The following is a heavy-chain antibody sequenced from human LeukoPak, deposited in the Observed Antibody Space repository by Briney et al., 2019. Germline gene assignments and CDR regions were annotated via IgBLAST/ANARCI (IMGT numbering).Heavy chain of an antibody. CDR3: ARPRSAYSRDAFDI. CDR1: GYSFTSYW. J-gene: IGHJ3*02. D-gene: IGHD3-22*01. V-gene: IGHV5-51*01. CDR2: IYPSDSDA. Sequence: GESLKISCKGSGYSFTSYWIGWVRQMPGKGLEWMGIIYPSDSDARYSPSFQGQVTISADKSISTAYLQWSSLKASDTAMYYCARPRSAYSRDAFDIWGQGTMVTVSS.